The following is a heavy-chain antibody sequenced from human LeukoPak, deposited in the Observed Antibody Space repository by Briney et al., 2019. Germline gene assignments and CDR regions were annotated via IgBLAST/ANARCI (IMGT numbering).Heavy chain of an antibody. CDR2: NYYSGST. CDR1: GGSTSSGDYY. CDR3: ARAGEPSSNWFDP. V-gene: IGHV4-30-4*01. D-gene: IGHD7-27*01. Sequence: PSETLSLTCTISGGSTSSGDYYWSWIRQPPGKGLEWIGYNYYSGSTYYNPSLKSRVTISVDTSKNQFSLKLSSVTAADTAVYYCARAGEPSSNWFDPWGQGTLVTVSS. J-gene: IGHJ5*02.